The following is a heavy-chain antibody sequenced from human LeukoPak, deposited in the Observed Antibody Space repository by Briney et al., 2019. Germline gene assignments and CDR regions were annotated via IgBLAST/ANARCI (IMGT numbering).Heavy chain of an antibody. CDR1: GFIFSDYS. D-gene: IGHD6-19*01. J-gene: IGHJ4*02. CDR2: ISTGSSYK. Sequence: SGGSLRLSCAASGFIFSDYSMKWVRQAPEKGLEWVSSISTGSSYKYYGDSVKGRFTISRDNDKNSLYLQMNSLRAEDTAVYYCARGPTLIGVTGTWPLDSWGQGTLVIVSS. V-gene: IGHV3-21*01. CDR3: ARGPTLIGVTGTWPLDS.